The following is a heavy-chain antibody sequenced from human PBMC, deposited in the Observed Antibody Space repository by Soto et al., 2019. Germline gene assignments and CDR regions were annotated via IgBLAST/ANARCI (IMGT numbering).Heavy chain of an antibody. CDR2: IYTSGST. Sequence: PSETLSLTCTVSGGSISSYYWSWIRQPAGKGLEWIGRIYTSGSTNYNPSLKSRVTMSVDTSKNQFSLKLSSVTAADTAVYYCASGPVYGILTGYYRDSFDYWGQGTLVTVSS. CDR3: ASGPVYGILTGYYRDSFDY. D-gene: IGHD3-9*01. V-gene: IGHV4-4*07. CDR1: GGSISSYY. J-gene: IGHJ4*02.